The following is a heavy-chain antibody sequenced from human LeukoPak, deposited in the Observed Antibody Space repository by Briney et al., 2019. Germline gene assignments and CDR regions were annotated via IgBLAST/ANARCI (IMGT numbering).Heavy chain of an antibody. CDR3: ARPRGLPGGQYSGYGY. CDR1: GYTFTSYG. J-gene: IGHJ4*02. D-gene: IGHD5-12*01. CDR2: ISAYNGNT. Sequence: GASVKVSCKASGYTFTSYGISWVRQAPGRGLEWMGWISAYNGNTNYAQKLQGRVTMTTDTSTSTAYMELRSLRSDDTAVYYCARPRGLPGGQYSGYGYWGQGTLVTVSS. V-gene: IGHV1-18*01.